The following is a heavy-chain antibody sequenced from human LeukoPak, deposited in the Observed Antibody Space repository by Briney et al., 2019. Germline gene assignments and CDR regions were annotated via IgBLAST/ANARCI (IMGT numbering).Heavy chain of an antibody. CDR3: AKPAWAIVVVTHIDY. CDR2: IRGSGGST. J-gene: IGHJ4*02. D-gene: IGHD2-21*02. Sequence: GGSLRLSCAASGFTFSSYAMSWVRQAPGKGLEWVSAIRGSGGSTYYADSVKGRFTISRDNSKNTLYLQMNSLRAEDTAVYYCAKPAWAIVVVTHIDYWGQGTLVTVSS. CDR1: GFTFSSYA. V-gene: IGHV3-23*01.